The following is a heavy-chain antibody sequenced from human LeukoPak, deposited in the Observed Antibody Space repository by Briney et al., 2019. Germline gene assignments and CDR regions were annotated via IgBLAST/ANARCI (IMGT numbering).Heavy chain of an antibody. Sequence: SETLSLTCAVSGGSTSSRSYYWGWIRQPPGKGLEWIGSIYYSGSTYYNPSLKSRVTISVDTSKNEFSLKLSSVTAADTAVYYCARHHGRGCCPNLIDNWGQGTLVIVSS. CDR3: ARHHGRGCCPNLIDN. CDR1: GGSTSSRSYY. V-gene: IGHV4-39*01. J-gene: IGHJ4*02. D-gene: IGHD2-15*01. CDR2: IYYSGST.